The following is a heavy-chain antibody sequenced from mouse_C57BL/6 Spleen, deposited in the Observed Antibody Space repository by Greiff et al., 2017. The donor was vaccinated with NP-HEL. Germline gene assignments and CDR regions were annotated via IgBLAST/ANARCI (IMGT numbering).Heavy chain of an antibody. Sequence: VKLVESGPGLVQPSQSLSITCTVSGFSLTSYGVHWVRQSPGKGLEWLGVIWSGGSTDYNAAFISRLSISKDNSKSQVFFKMNSLQADDTAIYYCARYYYDFLMDYWGQGTSVTVSS. J-gene: IGHJ4*01. V-gene: IGHV2-2*01. CDR1: GFSLTSYG. CDR3: ARYYYDFLMDY. D-gene: IGHD2-4*01. CDR2: IWSGGST.